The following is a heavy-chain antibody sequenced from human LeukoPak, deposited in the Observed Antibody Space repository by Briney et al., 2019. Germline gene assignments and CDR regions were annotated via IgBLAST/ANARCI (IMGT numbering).Heavy chain of an antibody. CDR2: INHSEST. D-gene: IGHD2-2*01. V-gene: IGHV4-34*01. CDR1: GGSFSGYY. J-gene: IGHJ3*02. Sequence: PSETLSLTCAVYGGSFSGYYWSWIRQPPGKGLEWIGEINHSESTNYNPSLKSRVTISVDTSKNQFSLKLSSVTAADTAVYYCARYRDIVVVPAANLAFDIWGQGTMVTVSS. CDR3: ARYRDIVVVPAANLAFDI.